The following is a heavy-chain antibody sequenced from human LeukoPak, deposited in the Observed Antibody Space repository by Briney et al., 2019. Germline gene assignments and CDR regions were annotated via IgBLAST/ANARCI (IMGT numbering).Heavy chain of an antibody. CDR2: ISHNGNTI. CDR3: ARDLGQHYDTSDNWFDP. V-gene: IGHV3-11*04. Sequence: GGSLRLSCAASGFTFSDYYMSWIRQAPGKGLEWISYISHNGNTIYSADSLKGRFTISRDNAKNTLNLQMNSLRAEDTAVYYCARDLGQHYDTSDNWFDPWGQGTLVTVSS. J-gene: IGHJ5*02. D-gene: IGHD3-22*01. CDR1: GFTFSDYY.